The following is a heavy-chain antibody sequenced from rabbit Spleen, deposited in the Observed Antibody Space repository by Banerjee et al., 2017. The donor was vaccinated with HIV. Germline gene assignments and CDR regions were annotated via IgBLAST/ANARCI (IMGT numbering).Heavy chain of an antibody. CDR2: IEGGSSTFS. D-gene: IGHD8-1*01. CDR3: ARDSGSSFSSYGMDL. J-gene: IGHJ6*01. Sequence: QEQLEESGGGLVKPGASLTLTCKASGVSLSNDHYMSWVRQAPGKGLEWIACIEGGSSTFSFFASWAKGRFTISKTSSTTVTLQMTSLTAADTATYFCARDSGSSFSSYGMDLWGPGTLVTVS. CDR1: GVSLSNDHY. V-gene: IGHV1S45*01.